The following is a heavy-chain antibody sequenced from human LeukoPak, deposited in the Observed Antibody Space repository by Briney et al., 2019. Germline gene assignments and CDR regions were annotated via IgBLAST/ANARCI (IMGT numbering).Heavy chain of an antibody. CDR2: IYYSGST. D-gene: IGHD6-13*01. Sequence: PSETLSLTCTVSGGSISSSSYYWRWIRQPPGKGLEWIGSIYYSGSTYYNPSLKSRVTISVDTSKNQFSLKLSSVTAADTAVYDCARHRPFGIAAAGSGWFDPWGQGTLVTVSS. CDR1: GGSISSSSYY. CDR3: ARHRPFGIAAAGSGWFDP. J-gene: IGHJ5*02. V-gene: IGHV4-39*01.